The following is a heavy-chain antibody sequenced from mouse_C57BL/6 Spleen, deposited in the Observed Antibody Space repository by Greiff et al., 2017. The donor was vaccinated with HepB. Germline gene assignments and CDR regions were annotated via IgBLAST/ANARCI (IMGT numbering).Heavy chain of an antibody. D-gene: IGHD1-1*01. V-gene: IGHV1-15*01. Sequence: QVQLQQSGAELVRPGASVTLSCKASGYTFTDYEMHWVKQTPVHGLEWIGAIDPETGGTAYNQKFKGKAILTADKSSSTAYMELRSLTSEDSAVYYCTRYYEAWFAYWGQGTLVTVSA. J-gene: IGHJ3*01. CDR1: GYTFTDYE. CDR3: TRYYEAWFAY. CDR2: IDPETGGT.